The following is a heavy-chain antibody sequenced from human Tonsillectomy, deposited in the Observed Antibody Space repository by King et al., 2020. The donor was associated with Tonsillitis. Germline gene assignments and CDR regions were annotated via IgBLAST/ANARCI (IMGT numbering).Heavy chain of an antibody. V-gene: IGHV4-59*01. CDR1: GGSISSYY. J-gene: IGHJ3*02. Sequence: QLQESGPGLVKPSETLSLTCTVSGGSISSYYWSWLRQPPGKGLEWIGYIYYSGSTNYNPSLKSRVTISVDTSKNQFSLKLSSVTAADTAVYYCARLEQGAFDIWGQGTMVTVSS. CDR3: ARLEQGAFDI. CDR2: IYYSGST. D-gene: IGHD6-13*01.